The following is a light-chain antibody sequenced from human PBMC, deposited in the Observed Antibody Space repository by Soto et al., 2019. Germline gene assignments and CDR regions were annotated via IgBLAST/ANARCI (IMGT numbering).Light chain of an antibody. V-gene: IGKV1-39*01. Sequence: DIQMTQSPSSLSASVGDRVSVTCRASQSISTFLNWYQQRPGEAPKLLIYAASRLQSGVPSRFSGSGSGADFAVTIRTLQPQDFATYECQQSYITPRTFGQGTTVEVK. J-gene: IGKJ1*01. CDR3: QQSYITPRT. CDR2: AAS. CDR1: QSISTF.